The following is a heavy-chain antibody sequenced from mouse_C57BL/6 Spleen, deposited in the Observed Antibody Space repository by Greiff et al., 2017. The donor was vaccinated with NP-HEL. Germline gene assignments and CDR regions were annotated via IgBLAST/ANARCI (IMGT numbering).Heavy chain of an antibody. CDR2: ISGGGGNT. CDR1: GFTFSSYT. V-gene: IGHV5-9*01. Sequence: EVQRVESGGGLVKPGGSLKLSCAASGFTFSSYTMSWVRQTPEKRLEWVATISGGGGNTYYPDSVKGRFTISRDNAKNTLYLQMSSLRSEDTALYYCARRYSNYYYFDYWGQGTTLTVSS. CDR3: ARRYSNYYYFDY. D-gene: IGHD2-5*01. J-gene: IGHJ2*01.